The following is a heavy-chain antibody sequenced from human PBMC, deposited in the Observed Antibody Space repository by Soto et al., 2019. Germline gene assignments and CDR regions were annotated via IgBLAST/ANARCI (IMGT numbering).Heavy chain of an antibody. V-gene: IGHV3-23*01. CDR3: ARDRVPDNRWNIDY. CDR1: GFILNTYT. J-gene: IGHJ4*02. Sequence: GGSLRLSCAASGFILNTYTMSCVRQAPGKGLEWVSTIYSGGGTYYADSMKGRVTISRDNSKNMLYLQMSTLRVEDTAVYYCARDRVPDNRWNIDYWGQGTLVTVSS. D-gene: IGHD1-1*01. CDR2: IYSGGGT.